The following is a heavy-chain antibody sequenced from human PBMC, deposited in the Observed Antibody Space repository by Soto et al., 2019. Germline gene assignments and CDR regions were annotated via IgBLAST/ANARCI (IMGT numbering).Heavy chain of an antibody. CDR2: IIPIFGTA. J-gene: IGHJ6*03. V-gene: IGHV1-69*13. D-gene: IGHD2-15*01. Sequence: SVKVSCKASGGTFSSYAISWVRQAPGQGLEWMGGIIPIFGTANYAQKFRGRVTITADESTSTAYMELSSLRSEDTAVYYCARARRGRTLAAYCSGGSCYSHYYYYMDGWGKGTRVTV. CDR1: GGTFSSYA. CDR3: ARARRGRTLAAYCSGGSCYSHYYYYMDG.